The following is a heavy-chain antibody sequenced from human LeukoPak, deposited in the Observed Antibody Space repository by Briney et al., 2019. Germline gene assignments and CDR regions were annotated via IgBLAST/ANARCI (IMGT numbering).Heavy chain of an antibody. J-gene: IGHJ3*01. CDR1: GVSISSSNW. CDR3: ARERGILRGDAFDL. V-gene: IGHV4-4*02. D-gene: IGHD1-26*01. CDR2: IYHSGST. Sequence: SGTLSLTCAVSGVSISSSNWWNWVRPPPGKGLEWIGEIYHSGSTNYNPSLESRVTMSIDTSKHQFSLKLTSVTAADTAVYYCARERGILRGDAFDLWGQGTMVTVSS.